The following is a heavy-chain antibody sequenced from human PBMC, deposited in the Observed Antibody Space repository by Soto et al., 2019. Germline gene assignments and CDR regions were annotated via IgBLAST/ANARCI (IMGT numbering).Heavy chain of an antibody. J-gene: IGHJ3*02. CDR2: IYYSGST. CDR1: VGSISSSSYY. Sequence: QLQLQQSGPGLVKPSDSLSLTCTVSVGSISSSSYYWGWIRQPPGKGLEWIGSIYYSGSTYYNPSLKSRVTIPVDTSKNQFSLKLSSVTAADTAEYYSLGIAVAGDAFDIWGQGTMVTVSS. D-gene: IGHD6-19*01. V-gene: IGHV4-39*01. CDR3: LGIAVAGDAFDI.